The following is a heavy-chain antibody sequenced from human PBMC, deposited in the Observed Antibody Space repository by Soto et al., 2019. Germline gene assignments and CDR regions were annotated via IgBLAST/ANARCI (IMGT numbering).Heavy chain of an antibody. J-gene: IGHJ6*02. V-gene: IGHV1-24*01. CDR1: GYTLTELS. CDR2: FDPEDGET. Sequence: ASVKVSCKVSGYTLTELSMHCVRQAPGKGLEWMGGFDPEDGETIYAQKFQGRVTMTEDTSTDTAYMELSSLRSEDTAVYYCATSSITIFGVASTYYYYGMDVWGQGTTVTVSS. D-gene: IGHD3-3*01. CDR3: ATSSITIFGVASTYYYYGMDV.